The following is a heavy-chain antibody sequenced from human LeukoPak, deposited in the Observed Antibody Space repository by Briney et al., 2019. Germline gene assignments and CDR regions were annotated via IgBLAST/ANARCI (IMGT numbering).Heavy chain of an antibody. CDR1: GFTFSNAW. CDR3: TTDRVVVVAVTRLDY. D-gene: IGHD2-15*01. J-gene: IGHJ4*02. V-gene: IGHV3-15*01. Sequence: GGSLRLSCAASGFTFSNAWMNWVRQAPGKGLEWVGRIRSKTDGGTTDYAAPVKGRFTISRDDSKNMLYLEMNSLRTEDTAVYYCTTDRVVVVAVTRLDYWGQGTLVTVSS. CDR2: IRSKTDGGTT.